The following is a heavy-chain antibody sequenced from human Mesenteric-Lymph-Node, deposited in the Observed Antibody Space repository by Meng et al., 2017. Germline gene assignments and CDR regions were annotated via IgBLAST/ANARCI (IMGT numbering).Heavy chain of an antibody. J-gene: IGHJ4*02. CDR2: ISSSSNYI. CDR3: ARDTPGLLFDY. V-gene: IGHV3-21*01. CDR1: GFTFSSYT. D-gene: IGHD5-18*01. Sequence: ELQLVESGGGLVKPGGSLRFSCAASGFTFSSYTMNWVRRAPGKGLEWVSSISSSSNYIYSADSVKGRFTISRDNAKNSLYLQMNSLRAENTAVYYCARDTPGLLFDYWGQGTLVTVSS.